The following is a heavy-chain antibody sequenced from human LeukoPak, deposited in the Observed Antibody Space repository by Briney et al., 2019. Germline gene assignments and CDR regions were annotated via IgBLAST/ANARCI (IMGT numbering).Heavy chain of an antibody. J-gene: IGHJ6*03. D-gene: IGHD3-3*01. CDR3: ARGYYDSWSGYFADYYYYYYMDV. V-gene: IGHV3-21*01. CDR1: GFTFSSYS. Sequence: GGSLRLSCAASGFTFSSYSMNWVRQAPGKGLEWVSSISSSSSYIYYADSVKGRFTISRDNAKNSLYLQMNSLRAEDTAVYYCARGYYDSWSGYFADYYYYYYMDVWGKGTTVTVSS. CDR2: ISSSSSYI.